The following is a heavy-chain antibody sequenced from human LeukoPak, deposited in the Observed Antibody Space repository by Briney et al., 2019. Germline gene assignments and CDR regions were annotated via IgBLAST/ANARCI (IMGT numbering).Heavy chain of an antibody. CDR1: GYSISNGYH. CDR3: ARDETYSSDWQSNHYYYYMDV. CDR2: IYHSGST. V-gene: IGHV4-38-2*02. Sequence: SETLSLTCTVSGYSISNGYHWGWIRQPPGKGLEWIGSIYHSGSTYYNPSLKSRVTISVDTSKNQFSLKLSSVTATDTAVYYCARDETYSSDWQSNHYYYYMDVWGKGTTVTVSS. J-gene: IGHJ6*03. D-gene: IGHD6-19*01.